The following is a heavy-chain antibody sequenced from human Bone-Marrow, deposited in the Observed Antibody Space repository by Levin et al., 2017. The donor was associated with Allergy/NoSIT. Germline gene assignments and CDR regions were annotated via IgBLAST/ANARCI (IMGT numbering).Heavy chain of an antibody. D-gene: IGHD3-16*01. J-gene: IGHJ4*02. CDR3: ARERGRNDIDY. V-gene: IGHV4-30-4*01. Sequence: MASETLSLTCTVSGGSISSGDYYWSWIRQPPGKGLEWIGYIYYSGSTYYNPSLKSRVTISVDTSKNQFSLKLSSVTAADTAVYYCARERGRNDIDYWGQGTLVTVSS. CDR2: IYYSGST. CDR1: GGSISSGDYY.